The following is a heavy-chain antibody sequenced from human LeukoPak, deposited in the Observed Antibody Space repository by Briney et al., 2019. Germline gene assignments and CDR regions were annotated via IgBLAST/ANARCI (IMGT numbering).Heavy chain of an antibody. CDR2: ISKSSGYI. D-gene: IGHD3-10*01. Sequence: PGGSLRLSCAVSGFTFSSYSMNWVRQALGRGLEWVSSISKSSGYIYYADSVKGRFTISRDNAKNSLYLQINSLRAEDTAVYYCARDFEGIYYYGMDVWGQGTTVTVSS. V-gene: IGHV3-21*06. J-gene: IGHJ6*02. CDR1: GFTFSSYS. CDR3: ARDFEGIYYYGMDV.